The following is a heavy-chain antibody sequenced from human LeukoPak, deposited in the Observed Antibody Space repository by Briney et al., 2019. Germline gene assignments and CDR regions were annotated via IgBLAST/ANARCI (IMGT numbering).Heavy chain of an antibody. CDR2: ISYAGSNK. J-gene: IGHJ4*02. CDR3: ARDHRFLESLILRPPVFDY. Sequence: SGRSLRLSCAASGFTFSSYAMHWVRQAPGKGLKWVAFISYAGSNKYYADSVKGRFTISRDNSKNTLYLQMNSLRAEDTAVYYCARDHRFLESLILRPPVFDYWGQGTLVTVSS. D-gene: IGHD3-3*01. CDR1: GFTFSSYA. V-gene: IGHV3-30-3*01.